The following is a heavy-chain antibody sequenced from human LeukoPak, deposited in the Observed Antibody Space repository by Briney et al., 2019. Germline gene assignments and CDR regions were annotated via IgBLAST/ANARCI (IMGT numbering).Heavy chain of an antibody. CDR3: ASAMIGVPDDAFDI. J-gene: IGHJ3*02. V-gene: IGHV4-34*01. Sequence: SETLSRTCAVYGGSFSGYYWSWIRQPPGKGLEWIGEINHSGGTNYNPSLKSRVTISVDTSKNQFSLKLSSVTAADTAVYYCASAMIGVPDDAFDIWGQGTMVTVSS. D-gene: IGHD3-22*01. CDR2: INHSGGT. CDR1: GGSFSGYY.